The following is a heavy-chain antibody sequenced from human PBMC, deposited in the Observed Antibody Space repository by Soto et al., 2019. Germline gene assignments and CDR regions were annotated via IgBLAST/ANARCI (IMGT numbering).Heavy chain of an antibody. V-gene: IGHV3-23*01. CDR3: AGRRLPAFNY. Sequence: GGSLRLSCVASGITFSNYAMSWVRQAPGKGLDWVAAISVDNTYYADSVKGRFTISRDNSKNTLYLQMNSLRAEDTAVYYCAGRRLPAFNYWGQGTLVTSPQ. CDR2: ISVDNT. D-gene: IGHD2-2*01. J-gene: IGHJ4*02. CDR1: GITFSNYA.